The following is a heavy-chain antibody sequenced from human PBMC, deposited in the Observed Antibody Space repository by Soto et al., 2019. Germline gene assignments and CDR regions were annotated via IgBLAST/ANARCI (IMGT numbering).Heavy chain of an antibody. V-gene: IGHV3-23*01. D-gene: IGHD2-15*01. CDR3: AKRRGAGGHFDY. Sequence: DVQLLESGGCLVQPEGSLRLSCAASGFTFSSYAMGWVRQGPGKGLEWVAVVSIGGSTHYADSVRGRFTISRDKSKNTLSLQMNSLTAEDTAVYFCAKRRGAGGHFDYLGQGALVTVSS. CDR1: GFTFSSYA. J-gene: IGHJ4*02. CDR2: VSIGGST.